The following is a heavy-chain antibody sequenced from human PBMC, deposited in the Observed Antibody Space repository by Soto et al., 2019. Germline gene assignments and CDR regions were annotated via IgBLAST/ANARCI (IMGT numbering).Heavy chain of an antibody. CDR3: ALYFTGWAPDGVDC. D-gene: IGHD3-16*01. CDR1: GFTFTNYA. Sequence: ASVKVSCKASGFTFTNYAFSWVRQAPGQGLEWMGWVSAYNGNTNYAQNFQGRVTMTTDTSTRTVYMELRSLRFDDTAVYYCALYFTGWAPDGVDCWGQVTQVTVSS. J-gene: IGHJ4*02. V-gene: IGHV1-18*01. CDR2: VSAYNGNT.